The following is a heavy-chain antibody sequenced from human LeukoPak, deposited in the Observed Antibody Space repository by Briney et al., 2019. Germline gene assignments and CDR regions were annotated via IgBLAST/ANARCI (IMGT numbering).Heavy chain of an antibody. Sequence: SETLSLTCAVYGGSFSGYYWSWIRQPPGKGLEWIGEINHSGSTNYNPSLKSRVTISVDTSKNQFSLKLSSVTAADTAVYYCARVDGSGSFHYYYYYGMDVWAKGPRSPSPQ. V-gene: IGHV4-34*01. D-gene: IGHD3-10*01. CDR1: GGSFSGYY. CDR3: ARVDGSGSFHYYYYYGMDV. CDR2: INHSGST. J-gene: IGHJ6*04.